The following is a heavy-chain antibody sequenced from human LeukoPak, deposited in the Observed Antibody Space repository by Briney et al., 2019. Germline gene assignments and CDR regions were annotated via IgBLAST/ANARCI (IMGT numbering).Heavy chain of an antibody. V-gene: IGHV3-30*18. Sequence: GGSLRLSCAASGFTFSSYGMHWVRQAPGKGLEWVAVISYDGSNKYYADSVKGRFTISRDNSKNTLYLQMNSLRAEDTAVYYCAKLSASGSEPRSEFDYWGQGTLVTVSS. D-gene: IGHD3-10*01. CDR2: ISYDGSNK. CDR3: AKLSASGSEPRSEFDY. J-gene: IGHJ4*02. CDR1: GFTFSSYG.